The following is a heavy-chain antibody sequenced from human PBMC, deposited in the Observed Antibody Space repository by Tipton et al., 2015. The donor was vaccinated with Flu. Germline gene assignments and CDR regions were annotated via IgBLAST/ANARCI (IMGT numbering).Heavy chain of an antibody. V-gene: IGHV4-38-2*01. CDR1: GYSISSGYY. CDR3: ARHTGDSVRGIIDY. CDR2: IYHSGST. D-gene: IGHD3-10*02. J-gene: IGHJ4*02. Sequence: TLSLTCVVSGYSISSGYYWDWVRQPPGRGLEWIGIIYHSGSTYYNPSLKSRVTISVDTSKNQFSLKLSSVTAADTAVYYCARHTGDSVRGIIDYWGQGTLVTVSS.